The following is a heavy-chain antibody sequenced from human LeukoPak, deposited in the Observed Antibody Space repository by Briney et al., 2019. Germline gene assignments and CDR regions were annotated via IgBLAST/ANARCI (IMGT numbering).Heavy chain of an antibody. CDR3: AKDSVAVTGTGNIDY. V-gene: IGHV3-43D*03. D-gene: IGHD6-19*01. Sequence: GGSLRLSCAASGFTFDDYAMHWVRQAPGKGLEWDSLISWDGGSSYYADSVRGRFTISRDNSKNSLYLQMNSLRAEDTALYYCAKDSVAVTGTGNIDYWGQGTLVTVSS. CDR2: ISWDGGSS. J-gene: IGHJ4*02. CDR1: GFTFDDYA.